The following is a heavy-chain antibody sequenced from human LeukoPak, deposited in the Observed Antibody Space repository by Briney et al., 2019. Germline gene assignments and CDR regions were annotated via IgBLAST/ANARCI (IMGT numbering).Heavy chain of an antibody. CDR2: ISSSTSYR. CDR3: ARRADYFDY. Sequence: GGSLRLSCAASGFIFSGYTMNWVRQAPGKGLEWVSSISSSTSYRYYEDSVKGRFTISRDKSKNTLYLQMNSLRVEDTAAYYCARRADYFDYWGQGTLVTVSS. CDR1: GFIFSGYT. V-gene: IGHV3-21*04. J-gene: IGHJ4*02.